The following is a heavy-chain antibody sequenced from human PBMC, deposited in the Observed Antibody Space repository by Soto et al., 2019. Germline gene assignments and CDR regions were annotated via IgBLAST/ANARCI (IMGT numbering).Heavy chain of an antibody. CDR3: ARGGLKWEGGVFDF. CDR2: ISVYYGNT. V-gene: IGHV1-18*04. CDR1: NYTFTSYG. J-gene: IGHJ4*02. Sequence: ASVKVSCKASNYTFTSYGISWVRQAPGQGLEWMGWISVYYGNTNYAQKFQDRVTMTTDTSTSTAYLELRSLTSDDTAVYYCARGGLKWEGGVFDFCGQGTLLTVYS. D-gene: IGHD1-26*01.